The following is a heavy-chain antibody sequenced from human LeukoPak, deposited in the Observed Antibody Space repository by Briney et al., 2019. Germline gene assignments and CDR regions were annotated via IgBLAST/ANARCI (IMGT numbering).Heavy chain of an antibody. J-gene: IGHJ3*02. D-gene: IGHD2-15*01. CDR3: AGHHIVDAFDI. V-gene: IGHV5-51*01. Sequence: GESLKISCKGSGSSFTSYWIGWVRQMPGKGLERMGIIYPGDSDTRYSPSFQGQVTISADKSISTAYLQWSSLKASDTAMYYCAGHHIVDAFDIWGQGTMVTVSS. CDR1: GSSFTSYW. CDR2: IYPGDSDT.